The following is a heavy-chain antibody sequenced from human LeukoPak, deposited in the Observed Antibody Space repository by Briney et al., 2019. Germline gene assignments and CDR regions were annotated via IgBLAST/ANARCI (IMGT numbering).Heavy chain of an antibody. J-gene: IGHJ6*02. CDR3: ASLAYCGGDCYGMDV. CDR2: ISAYNGNT. D-gene: IGHD2-21*01. Sequence: ASVKVSCKASGYTFTSYGISWVRQAPGQGLEWMGWISAYNGNTNYAQKLQGRVTMTTDTSTSTAYMGLRSLRSDDTAVYYCASLAYCGGDCYGMDVWGQGTTVTVSS. V-gene: IGHV1-18*01. CDR1: GYTFTSYG.